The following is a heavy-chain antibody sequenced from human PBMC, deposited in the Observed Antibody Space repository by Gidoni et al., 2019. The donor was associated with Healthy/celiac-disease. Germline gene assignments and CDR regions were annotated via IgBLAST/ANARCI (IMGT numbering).Heavy chain of an antibody. CDR2: ISGDGGST. CDR1: GFTFDDYA. V-gene: IGHV3-43*02. J-gene: IGHJ6*02. CDR3: AKDMGFEIWELRPAHYGMDV. Sequence: EVQLVESGGGVVQPGGSLRLSCSASGFTFDDYAMHWVRQAPGKGLEGVSLISGDGGSTYYADSVKGRFTISRDNSKNSLYLQMNSLRTEDTALYYCAKDMGFEIWELRPAHYGMDVWGQGTTVTVSS. D-gene: IGHD3-3*01.